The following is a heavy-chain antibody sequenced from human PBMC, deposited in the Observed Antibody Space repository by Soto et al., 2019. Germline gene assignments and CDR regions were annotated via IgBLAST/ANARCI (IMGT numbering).Heavy chain of an antibody. CDR1: GFTFSSYA. J-gene: IGHJ1*01. Sequence: EVQLLESGGGLVQPGGSLRLSCAASGFTFSSYAMSWVRQAPGKGLEWVSAISGSGGSTYYADSVKGRFTISRDNSKNTLYLQMNSLRAEDTAVYYCAKEYGDYPLLSAEYFQHWGQGTLVTVSS. CDR3: AKEYGDYPLLSAEYFQH. CDR2: ISGSGGST. D-gene: IGHD4-17*01. V-gene: IGHV3-23*01.